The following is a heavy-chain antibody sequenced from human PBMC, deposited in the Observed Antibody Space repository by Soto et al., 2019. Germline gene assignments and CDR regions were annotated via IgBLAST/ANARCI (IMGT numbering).Heavy chain of an antibody. J-gene: IGHJ4*02. Sequence: GASVKVSCKASGFTFTSSAVQWVRQARGQRLEWIGWIVVGSGNTNYAQKFQERVTITRDMSTSTAYMELSSLRSEDTAVYYCAAAPSGYSYGLFDYWGQGTLVTVS. CDR2: IVVGSGNT. D-gene: IGHD5-18*01. CDR1: GFTFTSSA. V-gene: IGHV1-58*01. CDR3: AAAPSGYSYGLFDY.